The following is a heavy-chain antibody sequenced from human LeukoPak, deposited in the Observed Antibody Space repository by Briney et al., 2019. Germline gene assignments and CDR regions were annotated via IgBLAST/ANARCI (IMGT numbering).Heavy chain of an antibody. V-gene: IGHV3-23*01. D-gene: IGHD4-23*01. CDR2: ISGSGGST. CDR1: GFTFSSYA. Sequence: HSGGSLRLSCAASGFTFSSYAMHWVRQAPGKGLEWVSAISGSGGSTYYADSVKGRFTISRDNSKNTLYAQMHSLRAEDTAVYYCVRVHGGNSRGAGSWFDYWGQGTLVTVSS. CDR3: VRVHGGNSRGAGSWFDY. J-gene: IGHJ4*02.